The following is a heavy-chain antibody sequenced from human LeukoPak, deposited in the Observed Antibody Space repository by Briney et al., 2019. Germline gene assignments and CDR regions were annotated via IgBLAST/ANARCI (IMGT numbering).Heavy chain of an antibody. CDR1: GFTFSSYW. V-gene: IGHV3-7*01. J-gene: IGHJ4*02. D-gene: IGHD3-3*01. CDR3: ARDYDDFWSGYPYYFDY. CDR2: IKQDGSEK. Sequence: PGGSLRLSCAASGFTFSSYWMSWVRQAPGKGLEWVANIKQDGSEKYYVDSVKGRFTISRDNAKNSLYLQMNSLRVEDTAVYYCARDYDDFWSGYPYYFDYWGQGTLVTVSS.